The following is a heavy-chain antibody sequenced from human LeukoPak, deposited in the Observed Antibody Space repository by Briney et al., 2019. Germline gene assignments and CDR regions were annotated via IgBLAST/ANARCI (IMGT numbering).Heavy chain of an antibody. J-gene: IGHJ4*02. Sequence: SQTLSLTCTVSGGSISSGSYYWSWIRQPAGKGLEWIGRIYTSGSTNYNPSLKRRVTISVDTSKNQFSLKLSSVTAADTAVYYCARDRYSSGWYDGFDYWGQGTLVTVSS. D-gene: IGHD6-19*01. V-gene: IGHV4-61*02. CDR1: GGSISSGSYY. CDR2: IYTSGST. CDR3: ARDRYSSGWYDGFDY.